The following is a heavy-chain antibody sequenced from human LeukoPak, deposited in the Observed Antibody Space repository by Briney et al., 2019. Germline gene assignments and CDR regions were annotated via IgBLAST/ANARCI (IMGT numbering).Heavy chain of an antibody. CDR3: ARDAPPDKWKDAFDI. CDR2: IYHSGST. Sequence: SETLSLTCTVSGGSISSGGYYWSWIRQPPGKGLEWIGYIYHSGSTYYNPSLKSRVTISVDRSKNQFSLKLSSVTAADTAVYYCARDAPPDKWKDAFDIWGQGTMVTVSS. J-gene: IGHJ3*02. V-gene: IGHV4-30-2*01. CDR1: GGSISSGGYY. D-gene: IGHD1-20*01.